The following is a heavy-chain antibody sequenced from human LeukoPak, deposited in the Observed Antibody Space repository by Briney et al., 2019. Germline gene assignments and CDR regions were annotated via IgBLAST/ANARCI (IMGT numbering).Heavy chain of an antibody. D-gene: IGHD7-27*01. CDR1: GFTFSTYA. V-gene: IGHV3-23*01. CDR3: VKRGLGIAQRWFDP. CDR2: ISGSGGTT. J-gene: IGHJ5*02. Sequence: GGSLRLSCAASGFTFSTYAMSWVRQAPGKGLEWVSAISGSGGTTYYADSVKGRFTISRDNSKNALFLQMNNLRAEDTAIYYCVKRGLGIAQRWFDPWGQGTLVTVSS.